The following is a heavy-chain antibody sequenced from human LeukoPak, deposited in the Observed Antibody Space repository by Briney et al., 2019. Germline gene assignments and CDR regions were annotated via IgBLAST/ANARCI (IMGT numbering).Heavy chain of an antibody. CDR2: ISGDGTTT. CDR1: GFTLSTHW. V-gene: IGHV3-74*01. J-gene: IGHJ4*02. CDR3: ARRWYTGTYYYFGL. D-gene: IGHD1-26*01. Sequence: QQGGSLRLSCAASGFTLSTHWMHWVRQAPGKGLVCVSRISGDGTTTSYADSVKGRFTISRVNAKSTLYLAMDSLRAEDTDIYYCARRWYTGTYYYFGLWGQGTLVTVSS.